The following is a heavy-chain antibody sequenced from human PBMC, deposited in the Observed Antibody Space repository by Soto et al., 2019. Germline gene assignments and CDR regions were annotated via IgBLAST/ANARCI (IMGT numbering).Heavy chain of an antibody. J-gene: IGHJ4*01. CDR3: PRYHCSSSRCYTLFFYY. Sequence: AVKPTCKASGYTIISYVISWVRQAPGQGLEWMGLIRAYNGDKNYDQKLQGRVKLPKEPSTSTAYMELRSLRSEANAVYHCPRYHCSSSRCYTLFFYYWG. CDR1: GYTIISYV. CDR2: IRAYNGDK. D-gene: IGHD2-2*02. V-gene: IGHV1-18*04.